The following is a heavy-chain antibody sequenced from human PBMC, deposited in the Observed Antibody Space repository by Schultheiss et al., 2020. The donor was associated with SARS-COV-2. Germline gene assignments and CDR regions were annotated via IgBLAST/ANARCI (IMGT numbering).Heavy chain of an antibody. D-gene: IGHD3-10*01. Sequence: GGSLRLSCAASGFTFSSYAMHWVRQAPGKGLEWVAVISYDGSNKYYADSVKGRFTISRDNSKNTLYLQMNSLRAEDTAVYYCARVNRVDAFDIWGQGTMVTV. CDR2: ISYDGSNK. CDR1: GFTFSSYA. J-gene: IGHJ3*02. CDR3: ARVNRVDAFDI. V-gene: IGHV3-30-3*01.